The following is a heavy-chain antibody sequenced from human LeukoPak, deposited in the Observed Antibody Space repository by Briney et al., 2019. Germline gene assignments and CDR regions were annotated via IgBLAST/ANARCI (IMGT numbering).Heavy chain of an antibody. J-gene: IGHJ4*02. CDR2: ISGSGGST. V-gene: IGHV3-23*01. CDR1: GFTFSSYA. Sequence: GGSLRLSCAASGFTFSSYAMSWVRQAPGKGLEWVSAISGSGGSTYYADSVKGRFTISRDNSKNTLYLQMNSLRAEDTAVFYCARTDILTGYSFDCWGQGTLVTVSS. D-gene: IGHD3-9*01. CDR3: ARTDILTGYSFDC.